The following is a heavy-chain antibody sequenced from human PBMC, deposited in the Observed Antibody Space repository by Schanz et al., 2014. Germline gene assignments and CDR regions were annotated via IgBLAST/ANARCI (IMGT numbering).Heavy chain of an antibody. D-gene: IGHD3-10*01. CDR3: ATVGSETYSIYWYFDL. CDR2: ISGSGGDT. Sequence: EVQLVESGGGLIQPGGSLRLSCAVSGFTFNIYSMNWVRQAPGKGLEWVSAISGSGGDTYYADSVKGRFTISRDNSKNTLYLQMNRLRTEDTAVYYCATVGSETYSIYWYFDLWGRGTLVTVSS. J-gene: IGHJ2*01. V-gene: IGHV3-23*04. CDR1: GFTFNIYS.